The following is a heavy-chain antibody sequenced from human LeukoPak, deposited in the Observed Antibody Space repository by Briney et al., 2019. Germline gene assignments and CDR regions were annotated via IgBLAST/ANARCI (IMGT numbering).Heavy chain of an antibody. V-gene: IGHV6-1*01. D-gene: IGHD3-10*01. CDR1: GDSVSSNSAG. J-gene: IGHJ4*02. Sequence: SQTLSLTCAISGDSVSSNSAGWNWIRQSPSRGLEWLGRTYYRSKWYNDFAPSVRNRITINPDTSKNQFSLQLNSVTPEDTAVYYCAKDSVYHGSGSPIDYWGQGTLVTVSS. CDR2: TYYRSKWYN. CDR3: AKDSVYHGSGSPIDY.